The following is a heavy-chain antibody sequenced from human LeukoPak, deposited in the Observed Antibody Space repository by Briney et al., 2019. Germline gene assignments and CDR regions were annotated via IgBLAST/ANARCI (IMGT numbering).Heavy chain of an antibody. Sequence: LPGGSLRLSCAASGFTFNNYAMNWVRQAPGKGLEWVSSIGGGGETTYYADSAKGRFTISRDNSQNTLYLQMNSLRAEDTAVYYCARDYADYVGYFFFDYWGQGTLVTVSS. V-gene: IGHV3-23*01. CDR2: IGGGGETT. J-gene: IGHJ4*02. CDR3: ARDYADYVGYFFFDY. CDR1: GFTFNNYA. D-gene: IGHD4-17*01.